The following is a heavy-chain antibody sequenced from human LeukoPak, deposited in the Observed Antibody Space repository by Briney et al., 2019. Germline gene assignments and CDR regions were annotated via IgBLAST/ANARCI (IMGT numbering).Heavy chain of an antibody. CDR3: ARDGPPSPEGAMDSGFDY. V-gene: IGHV1-69*01. Sequence: SVKVSCKASGGTFSSYAISWARQAPGQGLEWMGGIIPIFGTANYAQKFQGRVTITADESTSTAYMELSSLRSEDTAVYYCARDGPPSPEGAMDSGFDYWGQGTLVTVSS. CDR2: IIPIFGTA. CDR1: GGTFSSYA. D-gene: IGHD1-26*01. J-gene: IGHJ4*02.